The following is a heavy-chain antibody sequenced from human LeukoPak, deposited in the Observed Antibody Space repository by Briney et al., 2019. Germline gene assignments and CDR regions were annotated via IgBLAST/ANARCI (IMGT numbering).Heavy chain of an antibody. CDR1: GYTFTGYY. V-gene: IGHV1-2*02. J-gene: IGHJ4*02. CDR3: ARPSYGDYLGPGLDY. CDR2: INPNSGGT. D-gene: IGHD4-17*01. Sequence: ASVKVSCKASGYTFTGYYMHWVRQAPGQGLEWMGWINPNSGGTNYAQKFQGRVTMTRDTSISTAYMELSRLRSDDTAVYYCARPSYGDYLGPGLDYWGQGTLVTVSS.